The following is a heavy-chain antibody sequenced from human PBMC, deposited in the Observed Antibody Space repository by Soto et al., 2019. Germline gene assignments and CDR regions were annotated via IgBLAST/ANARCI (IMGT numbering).Heavy chain of an antibody. CDR2: IIPIFGTA. CDR1: GGTFSSYA. Sequence: QVQLVQSGAEVKKPGSSVKVSCKASGGTFSSYAISWVRQAPEQGLEWMGGIIPIFGTANYAQKFQGRVTITADASASTAYMELSGLRSEDTLVYYCARDVRETYSSSRKEVNWFDPWGQGTLLTVSS. CDR3: ARDVRETYSSSRKEVNWFDP. J-gene: IGHJ5*02. D-gene: IGHD6-13*01. V-gene: IGHV1-69*01.